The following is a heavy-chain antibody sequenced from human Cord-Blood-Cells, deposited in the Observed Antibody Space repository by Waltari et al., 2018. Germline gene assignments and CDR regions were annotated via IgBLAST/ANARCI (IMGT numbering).Heavy chain of an antibody. CDR2: SNRTIGGP. V-gene: IGHV1-2*02. J-gene: IGHJ5*02. Sequence: QVQLVQPGAEVKKPGALVKVSCEAFGYTFTGYYMHWVRQGAGKGLEWMGWSNRTIGGPNLAQRFKGRVTMTRNTSTRTAYMELSGQRSDDTAAYCCAGSREYFGTESCFDHWGQGTLVTVSS. CDR3: AGSREYFGTESCFDH. D-gene: IGHD3-10*01. CDR1: GYTFTGYY.